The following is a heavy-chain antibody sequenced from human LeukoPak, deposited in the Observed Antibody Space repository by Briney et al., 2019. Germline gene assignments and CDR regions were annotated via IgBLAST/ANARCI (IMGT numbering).Heavy chain of an antibody. CDR3: ARTTYDILTGYYPPYYYYYYGMDV. V-gene: IGHV1-18*01. Sequence: ASVKVSCKASGYTLTSYGISWVRQAPGQGLEWMGWISAYNGNTNYAQKLQGRVTMTTDTSTSTAYMELRSLRSDDTAVYYCARTTYDILTGYYPPYYYYYYGMDVWGQGTTVTVSS. D-gene: IGHD3-9*01. CDR1: GYTLTSYG. J-gene: IGHJ6*02. CDR2: ISAYNGNT.